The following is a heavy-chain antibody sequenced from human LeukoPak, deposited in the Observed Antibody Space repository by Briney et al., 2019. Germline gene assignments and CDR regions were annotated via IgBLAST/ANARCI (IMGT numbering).Heavy chain of an antibody. V-gene: IGHV4-59*11. CDR3: ARDPTTVTKGLDV. J-gene: IGHJ3*01. CDR1: GGSFSSHY. CDR2: ISYIGST. D-gene: IGHD4-17*01. Sequence: SETLSLTCTVSGGSFSSHYWSWIRQPPGKGLEWIGYISYIGSTNYNPSLKSRVTISVDTSKNQFSLKLSSVTAADTAVYYCARDPTTVTKGLDVWGQGTMVTVSS.